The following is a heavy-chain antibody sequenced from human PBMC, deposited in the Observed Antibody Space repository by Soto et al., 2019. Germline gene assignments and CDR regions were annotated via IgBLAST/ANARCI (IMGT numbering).Heavy chain of an antibody. CDR2: IYYSGST. J-gene: IGHJ6*02. Sequence: PSETLSLTCTVSGGSISSYYWSWIRQPPGKGLEWIGYIYYSGSTNYNPSLKSRVTISVDTSKDQFSLKLSSVTAADTAVYYCATISTMVRGAERPYYYGMDVWGQGTTVTVSS. CDR1: GGSISSYY. D-gene: IGHD3-10*01. V-gene: IGHV4-59*08. CDR3: ATISTMVRGAERPYYYGMDV.